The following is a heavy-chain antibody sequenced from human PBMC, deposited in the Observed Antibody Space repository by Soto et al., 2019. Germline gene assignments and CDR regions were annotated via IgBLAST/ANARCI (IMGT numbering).Heavy chain of an antibody. D-gene: IGHD6-6*01. CDR2: ISYDGSNN. J-gene: IGHJ4*02. CDR1: GFTFSSYA. CDR3: AREGTAARPGDY. V-gene: IGHV3-30-3*01. Sequence: QVQLVESGGGVVQPGRSLRLSCAASGFTFSSYAMHWVRQAPGKGLEWVAVISYDGSNNYYADSVKGRFTISRDNSTNTLYLQMNSLRAEDTAVYYWAREGTAARPGDYWGQGTLVTVSS.